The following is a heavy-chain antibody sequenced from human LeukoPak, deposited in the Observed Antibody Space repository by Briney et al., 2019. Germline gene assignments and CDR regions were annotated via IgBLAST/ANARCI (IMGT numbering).Heavy chain of an antibody. CDR1: GFSFTSYW. D-gene: IGHD3-22*01. V-gene: IGHV3-21*01. CDR2: ISSGSRYR. Sequence: GESLKISCKSYGFSFTSYWIGWVRRAPGKGLEWVASISSGSRYRYYADSVKGRFTISRDNTKNSLFLQMNSLRAEDTAVYYCARDRDKYYYDSSGYHGQAFDIWGQGTMVTVSS. J-gene: IGHJ3*02. CDR3: ARDRDKYYYDSSGYHGQAFDI.